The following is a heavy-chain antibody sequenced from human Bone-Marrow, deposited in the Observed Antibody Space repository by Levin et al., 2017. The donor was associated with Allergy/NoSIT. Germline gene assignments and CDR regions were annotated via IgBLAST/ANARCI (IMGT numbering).Heavy chain of an antibody. CDR3: ARGPSVVGSRTP. Sequence: SCAASGFTVGNNYMAWVRQAPGKGLEWVSLIYSSGGTNYAVSVKGRFTISRDSSTNTVYLQRNSLRGADTAVYYYARGPSVVGSRTPWGQGTLVTVSS. CDR1: GFTVGNNY. V-gene: IGHV3-53*01. D-gene: IGHD1-26*01. J-gene: IGHJ3*01. CDR2: IYSSGGT.